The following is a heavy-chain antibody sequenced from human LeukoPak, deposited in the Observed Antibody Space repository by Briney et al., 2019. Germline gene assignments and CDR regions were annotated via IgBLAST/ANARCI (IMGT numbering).Heavy chain of an antibody. D-gene: IGHD6-19*01. Sequence: SETLSLTCAVSGYSISSGYYWGWIRQPPGKGLEWIGSIYHSGSTYHNPSLKSRVTISVDTSKNQFSLKLSSVTAADTAVYYCARDRAGKGYFDYWGQGTLVTASS. CDR3: ARDRAGKGYFDY. CDR1: GYSISSGYY. J-gene: IGHJ4*02. CDR2: IYHSGST. V-gene: IGHV4-38-2*02.